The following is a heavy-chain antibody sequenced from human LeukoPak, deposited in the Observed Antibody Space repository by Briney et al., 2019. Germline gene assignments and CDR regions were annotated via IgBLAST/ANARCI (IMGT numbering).Heavy chain of an antibody. D-gene: IGHD2-15*01. CDR1: GFTVSSNY. CDR2: IYSGGST. V-gene: IGHV3-53*05. Sequence: GGSLRLSCAASGFTVSSNYMSWVRQAPGKGLEWVSVIYSGGSTYYADSVKGRFTISRDNSKNTLYLQMNSLRAEDTAVYYCARDYCSGGSCYSGILSYYFDYWGQGTLVTVSS. J-gene: IGHJ4*02. CDR3: ARDYCSGGSCYSGILSYYFDY.